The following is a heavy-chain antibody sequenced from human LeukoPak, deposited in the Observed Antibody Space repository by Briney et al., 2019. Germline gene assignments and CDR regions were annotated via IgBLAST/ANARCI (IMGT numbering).Heavy chain of an antibody. CDR1: GSVSSDGYF. D-gene: IGHD5-12*01. V-gene: IGHV4-31*03. Sequence: SETLSLTCTGGSVSSDGYFWSWIRQHPGKGLEWIGYIYYNGNTYYNPSLKSRVTISVDTSKKEFSLKLTSVTAADTAVYFCARSGYGYVINYFDYWGPGTLVTVPS. J-gene: IGHJ4*02. CDR3: ARSGYGYVINYFDY. CDR2: IYYNGNT.